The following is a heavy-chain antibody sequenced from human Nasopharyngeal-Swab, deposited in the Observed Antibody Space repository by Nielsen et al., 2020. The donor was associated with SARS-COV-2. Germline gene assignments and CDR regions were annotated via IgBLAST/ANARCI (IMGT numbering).Heavy chain of an antibody. CDR1: GSTFRRCS. Sequence: GESLKISCAATGSTFRRCSMSWVRQAPGKGLEWVSAISASGSSTYYADSVTGRFTISRDNSQNTLYLQMSSLRVEDTAVYYCAKESGSYLYYYYGMDVWGQGTTVTVSS. D-gene: IGHD1-26*01. CDR2: ISASGSST. V-gene: IGHV3-23*01. CDR3: AKESGSYLYYYYGMDV. J-gene: IGHJ6*02.